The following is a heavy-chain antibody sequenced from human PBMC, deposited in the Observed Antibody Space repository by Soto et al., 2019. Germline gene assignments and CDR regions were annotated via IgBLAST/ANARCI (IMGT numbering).Heavy chain of an antibody. V-gene: IGHV3-23*01. CDR3: AKDPSAGLHLGELSHFDY. Sequence: EVQLLESGGGLVQPGGSLRLSCAASGFTFSSYAMSWVRQAPGKGLEWVSAISGSGGSTYYADSVKGRFTISRDNSKNTLYLQMNSLRAEDTAVYYCAKDPSAGLHLGELSHFDYWGQGTLVTVSS. CDR2: ISGSGGST. J-gene: IGHJ4*02. CDR1: GFTFSSYA. D-gene: IGHD3-16*02.